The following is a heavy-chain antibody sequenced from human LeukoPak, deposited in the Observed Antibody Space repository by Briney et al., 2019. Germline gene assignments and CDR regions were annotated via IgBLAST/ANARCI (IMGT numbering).Heavy chain of an antibody. CDR3: ARGGNRVAAASDAFDI. CDR1: GYAFTSYV. J-gene: IGHJ3*02. Sequence: ASVKVSCKTFGYAFTSYVINWVRQAPGQGLEWMGWISVYNGNTNYAQKFQGRVTMTTDTSTSTAYMELRSLRSDDTAVYYCARGGNRVAAASDAFDIWGQGTMVTVSS. D-gene: IGHD6-13*01. CDR2: ISVYNGNT. V-gene: IGHV1-18*01.